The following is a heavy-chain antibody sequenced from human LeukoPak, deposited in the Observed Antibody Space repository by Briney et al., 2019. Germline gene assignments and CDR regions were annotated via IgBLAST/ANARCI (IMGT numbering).Heavy chain of an antibody. Sequence: PGGSLRLSCAASGFTFSSYEMNWVRQAPGKGLEWVSYISSSGSTIYYADSVKGRFTISRDNAKNTLYLQMNSLRAEDTAVYYCARDPVAGTQGYWGQGTLVTVSS. CDR3: ARDPVAGTQGY. D-gene: IGHD6-19*01. CDR1: GFTFSSYE. CDR2: ISSSGSTI. J-gene: IGHJ4*02. V-gene: IGHV3-48*03.